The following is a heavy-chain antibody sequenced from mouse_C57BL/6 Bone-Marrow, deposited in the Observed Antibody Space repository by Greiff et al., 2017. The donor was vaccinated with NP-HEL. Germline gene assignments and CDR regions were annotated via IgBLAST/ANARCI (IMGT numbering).Heavy chain of an antibody. J-gene: IGHJ4*01. D-gene: IGHD1-1*01. V-gene: IGHV1-50*01. Sequence: QVQLQQPGAELVKPGASVNLSCKASGYTFTSYWMQWVKQRPGQGLEWIGEIDPSDSYTNYNQKFKGKATLTVDTSSSTAYMQLSSLTSEDSAVYYCARSVITTVVATYYYAMDYWGQGTSVTVSS. CDR2: IDPSDSYT. CDR3: ARSVITTVVATYYYAMDY. CDR1: GYTFTSYW.